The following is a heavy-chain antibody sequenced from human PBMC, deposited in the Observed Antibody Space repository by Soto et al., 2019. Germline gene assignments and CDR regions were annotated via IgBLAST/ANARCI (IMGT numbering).Heavy chain of an antibody. CDR1: GGAFSSYT. V-gene: IGHV1-69*02. CDR2: IIPILGIA. J-gene: IGHJ6*04. Sequence: SVKVSCKASGGAFSSYTISWVRQAPGQGLEGMGRIIPILGIANYAQKFQGRVTITADKSTSTAYMELSSLRSEDTAVYYCARVAREYYYGSGSPVPLLDVWGKGTTVTVSS. CDR3: ARVAREYYYGSGSPVPLLDV. D-gene: IGHD3-10*01.